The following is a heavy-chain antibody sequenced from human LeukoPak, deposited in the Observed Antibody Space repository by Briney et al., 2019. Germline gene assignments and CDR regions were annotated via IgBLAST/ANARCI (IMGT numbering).Heavy chain of an antibody. CDR1: GGSISSYY. D-gene: IGHD6-25*01. V-gene: IGHV4-4*07. CDR3: AGSAADTHMDV. Sequence: SETLSLTCTVSGGSISSYYWNWIRQPAGRGLEWIGRIYTSGTTNYNPSLKSRVTMSVDTSKNQFSLKLSSVTAADTAVYYCAGSAADTHMDVWGKGTTATISS. J-gene: IGHJ6*03. CDR2: IYTSGTT.